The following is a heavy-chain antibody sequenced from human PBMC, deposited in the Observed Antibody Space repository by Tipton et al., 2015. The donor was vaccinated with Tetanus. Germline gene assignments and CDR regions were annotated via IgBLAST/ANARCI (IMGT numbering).Heavy chain of an antibody. Sequence: GLVKPSETLSLTCTVSGGSVRSTNSYWSWLRQPPGKGLEWIGYIYYSGTTKYNPSLKSRVTMSVDTSKNQFSLRLNSVTAADTAMYYCAAQIIPTDRGGWFDPWGQGTLVTVSS. V-gene: IGHV4-61*01. CDR1: GGSVRSTNSY. D-gene: IGHD3-3*01. CDR3: AAQIIPTDRGGWFDP. CDR2: IYYSGTT. J-gene: IGHJ5*02.